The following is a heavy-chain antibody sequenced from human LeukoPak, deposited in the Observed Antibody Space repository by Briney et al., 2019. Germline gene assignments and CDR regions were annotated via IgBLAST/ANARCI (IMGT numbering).Heavy chain of an antibody. V-gene: IGHV3-74*01. D-gene: IGHD4-17*01. CDR3: ARASTTVPNLLDH. J-gene: IGHJ4*02. CDR2: MIGDGSST. Sequence: GGSLRLSCAASGFTFSNYWMHWVRQGPGKGLVWVSRMIGDGSSTSYADSVKGRFTISRDNAKSTLYLQMNSLRAEDTAVYYCARASTTVPNLLDHWGRGTLVTVSS. CDR1: GFTFSNYW.